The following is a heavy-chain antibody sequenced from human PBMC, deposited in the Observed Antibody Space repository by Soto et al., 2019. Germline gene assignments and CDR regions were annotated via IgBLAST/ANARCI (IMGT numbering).Heavy chain of an antibody. CDR3: ARDLDYENDAFDI. CDR1: GFTFSSYS. Sequence: GGSLRLSCAASGFTFSSYSMNWVRQAPGKGLEWVSSISSSSSYIYYADSVKGRFTISSDNAKNSLYLQMNSLRAEDTAVYYCARDLDYENDAFDIWGQGTMVTVSS. J-gene: IGHJ3*02. CDR2: ISSSSSYI. V-gene: IGHV3-21*01. D-gene: IGHD4-17*01.